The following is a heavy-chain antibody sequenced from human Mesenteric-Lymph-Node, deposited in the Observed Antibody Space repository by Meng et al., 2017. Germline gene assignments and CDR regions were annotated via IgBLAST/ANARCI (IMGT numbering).Heavy chain of an antibody. CDR1: GGTFSSYA. J-gene: IGHJ4*02. CDR2: IIPIFGTA. D-gene: IGHD2-15*01. Sequence: SVKVSCKASGGTFSSYAISWVRQAPGQGLEWMGGIIPIFGTANYAQKFQGRVTITTDESTSTAYMELSSLRSEDTAVYYCARDGGYCSGGSCYQYFDFWGQGTLVTVSS. V-gene: IGHV1-69*05. CDR3: ARDGGYCSGGSCYQYFDF.